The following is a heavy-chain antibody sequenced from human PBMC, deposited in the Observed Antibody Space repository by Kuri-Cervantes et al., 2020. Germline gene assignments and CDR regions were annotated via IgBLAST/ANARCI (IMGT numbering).Heavy chain of an antibody. CDR1: GFTVSRNY. Sequence: GGSLRLSCAASGFTVSRNYMSWVRQAPGKGLEWVSVIYSGGSTYYADSVKGRFTISRENSKNTLSLQMNSLRDEDTAVYYCARVAYHYYAMDVWGQGTTVTVSS. CDR3: ARVAYHYYAMDV. D-gene: IGHD3-3*02. J-gene: IGHJ6*02. CDR2: IYSGGST. V-gene: IGHV3-53*01.